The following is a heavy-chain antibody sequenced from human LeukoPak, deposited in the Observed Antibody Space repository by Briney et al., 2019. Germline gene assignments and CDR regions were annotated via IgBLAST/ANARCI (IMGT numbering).Heavy chain of an antibody. CDR2: TYYRSKWYN. CDR1: GDIVSSNSAA. CDR3: AREAPLTPFTIFGVVIEDYYYYYGMDV. D-gene: IGHD3-3*01. V-gene: IGHV6-1*01. Sequence: SQTLSLTCAISGDIVSSNSAAWNWIRQSPSRGLEWLGRTYYRSKWYNDYAVSVKSRITINPDTSKNQFSLQLNSVTPEDTAVYYCAREAPLTPFTIFGVVIEDYYYYYGMDVWGQGTTVTVSS. J-gene: IGHJ6*02.